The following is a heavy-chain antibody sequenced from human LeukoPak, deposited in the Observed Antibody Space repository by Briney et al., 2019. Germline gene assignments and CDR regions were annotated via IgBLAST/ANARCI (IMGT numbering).Heavy chain of an antibody. J-gene: IGHJ4*02. CDR1: GASISSIGC. CDR2: VYHSGPT. D-gene: IGHD4-23*01. Sequence: PSETLSLTCAVSGASISSIGCWTWVRQPPGKGLEWVGEVYHSGPTNYNPSLKSRVTMSVDKSKNQFSLKLSSVTAADTAVYYCARNGGNSDLDYWGQGTLVTVSS. CDR3: ARNGGNSDLDY. V-gene: IGHV4-4*02.